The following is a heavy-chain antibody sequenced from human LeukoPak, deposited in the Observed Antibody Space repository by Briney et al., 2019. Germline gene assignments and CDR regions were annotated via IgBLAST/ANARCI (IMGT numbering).Heavy chain of an antibody. J-gene: IGHJ5*02. CDR2: IRGKAYGGTT. CDR1: GFTFRDYA. D-gene: IGHD2/OR15-2a*01. V-gene: IGHV3-49*04. Sequence: GGSLRLSCTASGFTFRDYAMSWVRQAPGKGLEWVGFIRGKAYGGTTEYAASVKGRFTISRDDSKSIAYLQINSLRTEDTAVYYCIRVKGLVLYNWFDPWGQGTLVTVSS. CDR3: IRVKGLVLYNWFDP.